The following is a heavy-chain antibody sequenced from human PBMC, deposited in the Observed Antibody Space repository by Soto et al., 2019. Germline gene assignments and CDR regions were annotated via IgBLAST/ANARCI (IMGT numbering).Heavy chain of an antibody. Sequence: GELQQWGTGLLKPSETLSLNCSVYGGSSSAYHWSWIRQSPGEGLEWIGEFSYSGSLNYNPSLKGRVAVSLDTSTNHFSLTMTSVTAADTAVYFGAGGPRYWSFALWGRGTLVTVS. D-gene: IGHD1-20*01. CDR1: GGSSSAYH. CDR3: AGGPRYWSFAL. J-gene: IGHJ2*01. V-gene: IGHV4-34*01. CDR2: FSYSGSL.